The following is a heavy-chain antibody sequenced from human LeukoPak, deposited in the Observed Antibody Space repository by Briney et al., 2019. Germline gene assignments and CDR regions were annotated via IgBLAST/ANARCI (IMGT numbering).Heavy chain of an antibody. V-gene: IGHV1-2*02. Sequence: ASVKVSCKASGYTFTGYYMHWVRQAPGQGLEWMGWINPNSGGTNYAQKFQGRVTMTRDTSISTAYMELSRLRSDDTAVYYCARDGRMVRGVLYYYYYMDVWGKGTTVTISS. CDR2: INPNSGGT. CDR1: GYTFTGYY. CDR3: ARDGRMVRGVLYYYYYMDV. D-gene: IGHD3-10*01. J-gene: IGHJ6*03.